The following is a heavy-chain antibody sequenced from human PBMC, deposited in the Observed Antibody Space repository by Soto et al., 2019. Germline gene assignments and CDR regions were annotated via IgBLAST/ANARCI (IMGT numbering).Heavy chain of an antibody. CDR2: INAANGDT. D-gene: IGHD6-13*01. CDR3: VRRHVSATGIDWFDP. V-gene: IGHV1-3*01. Sequence: ASVKVSCKASGYTFTSYGIHWVRRAPGQRLEWMGWINAANGDTKYSPKFQGRVTITRDTSASTAYMELSSLRSEDTAVYYCVRRHVSATGIDWFDPWGQGTLVTVSS. CDR1: GYTFTSYG. J-gene: IGHJ5*02.